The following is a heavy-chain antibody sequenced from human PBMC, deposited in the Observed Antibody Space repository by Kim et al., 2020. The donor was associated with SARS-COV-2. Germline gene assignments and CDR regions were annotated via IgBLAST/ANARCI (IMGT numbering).Heavy chain of an antibody. D-gene: IGHD4-17*01. V-gene: IGHV3-23*01. CDR1: GFTFSSYA. CDR3: AKDTTVVTPNYYYGMDV. CDR2: ISGSGGST. Sequence: GGSLRLSCAASGFTFSSYAMSWVRQAPGKGLEWVSAISGSGGSTYYADSVKGRFTISRDNSKNTLYLQMNSLRAEDTAVYYCAKDTTVVTPNYYYGMDVWGQGTTVTVSS. J-gene: IGHJ6*02.